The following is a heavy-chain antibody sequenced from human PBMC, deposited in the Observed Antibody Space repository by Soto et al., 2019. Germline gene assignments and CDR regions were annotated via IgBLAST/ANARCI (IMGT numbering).Heavy chain of an antibody. CDR2: IIPILGIA. CDR1: GDTLSELS. D-gene: IGHD3-22*01. CDR3: AKTYDSSGYPHFDY. J-gene: IGHJ4*02. Sequence: SVKVSCKVSGDTLSELSMYWVRQAPGKGLEWMGRIIPILGIANYAQKFQGRVTITADKSTSTAYMELSSLRSEDTAVYYCAKTYDSSGYPHFDYWGQGTLVTVSS. V-gene: IGHV1-69*02.